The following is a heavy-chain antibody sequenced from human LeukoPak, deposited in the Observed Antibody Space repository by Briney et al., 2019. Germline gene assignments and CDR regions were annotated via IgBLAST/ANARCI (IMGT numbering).Heavy chain of an antibody. J-gene: IGHJ4*02. Sequence: GGSLRLSCTASEFSFSNYGMHWVRQAPAKGLEWVAFIRYDGSKEYYADSVKGRFTISRDNSKNTLYLQMDSLRAEDTAVYYCAKDYLWSGEPYPFDNGGQGTWSPSP. CDR3: AKDYLWSGEPYPFDN. V-gene: IGHV3-30*02. D-gene: IGHD3-10*01. CDR2: IRYDGSKE. CDR1: EFSFSNYG.